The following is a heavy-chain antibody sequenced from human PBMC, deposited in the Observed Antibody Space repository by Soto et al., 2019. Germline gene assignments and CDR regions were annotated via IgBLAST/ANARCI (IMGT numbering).Heavy chain of an antibody. V-gene: IGHV4-59*01. CDR3: ARAELVQYYYYYMDV. CDR1: GGSISSYY. D-gene: IGHD6-6*01. CDR2: IYYSGST. J-gene: IGHJ6*03. Sequence: SETLSLTCTVSGGSISSYYWSWIRQPPGKGLEWIGYIYYSGSTNYNPSLKSRVTISVDTSKNQFSLKLSSVTAADTAVYYCARAELVQYYYYYMDVWGKGTTVTVSS.